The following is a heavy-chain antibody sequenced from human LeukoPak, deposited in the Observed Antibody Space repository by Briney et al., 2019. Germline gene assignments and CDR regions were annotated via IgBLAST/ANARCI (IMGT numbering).Heavy chain of an antibody. CDR1: GGTFSSYA. CDR2: IIPIFGTA. V-gene: IGHV1-69*13. CDR3: ASQDYGDYPIGY. J-gene: IGHJ4*02. Sequence: SVKVSCKASGGTFSSYAISWVRQAPGQGLEWMGGIIPIFGTANYAQKFQGRVTITADESTSTAYMELSSLRSEDTAVYYCASQDYGDYPIGYWGQGSLVTVSS. D-gene: IGHD4-17*01.